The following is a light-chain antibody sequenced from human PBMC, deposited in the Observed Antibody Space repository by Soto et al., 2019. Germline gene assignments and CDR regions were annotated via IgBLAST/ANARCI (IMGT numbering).Light chain of an antibody. Sequence: EIVMTQSPATLSVSPGERATLSCRASQSVNNNLAWYQQKPGQAPRLLIYDASTRATGVPAMFSGSGSGTEFALTISSLQSEDFAVYYCQQYNNWPLTFGGGTKVEIK. V-gene: IGKV3-15*01. CDR3: QQYNNWPLT. CDR2: DAS. J-gene: IGKJ4*01. CDR1: QSVNNN.